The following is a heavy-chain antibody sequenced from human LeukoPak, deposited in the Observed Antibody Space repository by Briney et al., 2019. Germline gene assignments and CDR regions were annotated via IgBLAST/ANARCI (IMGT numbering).Heavy chain of an antibody. Sequence: ASVKVSCKASGGTFSSYAISWVRQAPGQGLEWMGWINPNSGGTNYAQKFQGRVTMTRDTSISTAYMELSRLRSDDTAVYYCARDQVQYYDSSGYYSADYWGQGTLVTVSS. CDR3: ARDQVQYYDSSGYYSADY. D-gene: IGHD3-22*01. CDR2: INPNSGGT. J-gene: IGHJ4*02. V-gene: IGHV1-2*02. CDR1: GGTFSSYA.